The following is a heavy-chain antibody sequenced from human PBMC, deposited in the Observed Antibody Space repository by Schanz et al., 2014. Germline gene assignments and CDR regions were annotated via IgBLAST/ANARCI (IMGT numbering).Heavy chain of an antibody. V-gene: IGHV3-48*01. CDR3: ARGGSGSHYRLDY. J-gene: IGHJ4*02. CDR1: TSIFNHAW. Sequence: EVQLVESGGGLVKPGGSLRLSCAASTSIFNHAWMNWVRQAPGKGLEWVSYISGSSRTIYYADSMKGRFTVSRDNAENALYLQMNSLRAEDTGLYFCARGGSGSHYRLDYWGQGTLVTVSS. CDR2: ISGSSRTI. D-gene: IGHD1-26*01.